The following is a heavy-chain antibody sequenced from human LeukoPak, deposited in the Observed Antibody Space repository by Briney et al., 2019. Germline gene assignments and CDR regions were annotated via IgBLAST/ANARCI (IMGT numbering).Heavy chain of an antibody. D-gene: IGHD3-16*02. CDR3: ARVNPETFGGVIVSLDAFDI. V-gene: IGHV1-18*01. CDR1: GYTFTSYG. Sequence: ASVKVSCKASGYTFTSYGISWVRQAPGQGLEWMGWISAYNGNTNYAQKLQGRVTMTTDTSTSTAYMELRSLRSDDTAVYYCARVNPETFGGVIVSLDAFDIWGQGTMVTVSS. CDR2: ISAYNGNT. J-gene: IGHJ3*02.